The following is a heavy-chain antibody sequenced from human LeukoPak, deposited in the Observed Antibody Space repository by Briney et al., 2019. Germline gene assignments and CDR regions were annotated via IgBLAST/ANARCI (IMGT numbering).Heavy chain of an antibody. J-gene: IGHJ4*02. Sequence: SETLSLTCTVSGGSISSYYWSWIRQPPGKGLEWIGYIYYSGSTNYNPSLKSRDTISVDTSKNQFSLKLSSVTAADTAVYYCARQAYHYDSSGYYQPFDYWGQGTLVTVSS. CDR3: ARQAYHYDSSGYYQPFDY. CDR1: GGSISSYY. CDR2: IYYSGST. D-gene: IGHD3-22*01. V-gene: IGHV4-59*08.